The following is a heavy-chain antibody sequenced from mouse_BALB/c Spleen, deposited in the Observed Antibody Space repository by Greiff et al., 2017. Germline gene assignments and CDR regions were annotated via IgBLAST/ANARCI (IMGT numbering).Heavy chain of an antibody. Sequence: EVKLMESGGDLVKPGGSLKLSCAASGFTFSSYGMSWVRQTPDKRLEWVATISSGGSYTYYPDSVKGRFTISRDNAKNTLYLQMSSLKSEDTAMYYCARHGGTYYGNYDAMDYWGQGTSVTVSS. J-gene: IGHJ4*01. V-gene: IGHV5-6*01. D-gene: IGHD2-10*01. CDR1: GFTFSSYG. CDR2: ISSGGSYT. CDR3: ARHGGTYYGNYDAMDY.